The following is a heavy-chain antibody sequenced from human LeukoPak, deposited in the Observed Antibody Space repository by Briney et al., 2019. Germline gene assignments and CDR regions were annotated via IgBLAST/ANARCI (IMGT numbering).Heavy chain of an antibody. Sequence: SETLSLTCTVSGGSISSYYWSWIRQPPGKGLEWIGYIYSNGSTNYNPSLKSRVTISVDTSKNQFSLKLSSVTAADTAVYYCARGYSYYFESWGQGTLVTVSS. D-gene: IGHD5-18*01. CDR3: ARGYSYYFES. CDR1: GGSISSYY. V-gene: IGHV4-59*01. J-gene: IGHJ4*02. CDR2: IYSNGST.